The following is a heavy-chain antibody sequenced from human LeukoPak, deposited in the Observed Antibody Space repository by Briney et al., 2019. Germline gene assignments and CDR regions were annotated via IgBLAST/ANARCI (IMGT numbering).Heavy chain of an antibody. V-gene: IGHV4-31*03. Sequence: PSETLSLTCTVSGGSISSGGYYWSWIRQHPGKGLEWIGYIYYSGSTYYNPSLKSRVTISVDTSKNQFSLKLSSVTAADTAVYYCAREGRIAAADWWGQGTLVTVSS. D-gene: IGHD6-13*01. CDR2: IYYSGST. CDR3: AREGRIAAADW. J-gene: IGHJ4*02. CDR1: GGSISSGGYY.